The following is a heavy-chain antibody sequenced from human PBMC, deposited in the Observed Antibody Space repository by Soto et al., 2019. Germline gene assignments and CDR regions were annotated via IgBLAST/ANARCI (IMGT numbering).Heavy chain of an antibody. CDR1: GASISTYY. CDR2: IYYSGST. CDR3: ARHSPYCGGDCYSYGY. D-gene: IGHD2-21*02. V-gene: IGHV4-59*08. J-gene: IGHJ4*02. Sequence: PSETLSLTCTVSGASISTYYWSWIRQPPGKGLEWIGYIYYSGSTNYNPSLKSRVTISVDTSKNQFSLKLSSVTAADTAVYYCARHSPYCGGDCYSYGYWGQGTLVTVSS.